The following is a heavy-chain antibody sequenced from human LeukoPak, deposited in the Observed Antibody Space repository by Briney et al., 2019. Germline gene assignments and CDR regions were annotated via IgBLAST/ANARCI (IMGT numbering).Heavy chain of an antibody. CDR2: IIPIFGTA. J-gene: IGHJ6*03. V-gene: IGHV1-69*05. CDR3: ARGVVVTVETAPYYYYYMDV. Sequence: ASVKVSCKASGGTFSSYAISWVRQAPGQGLEWMGGIIPIFGTANYAQKFQGRVTITTDESTSTAYMELSSLRSEDTAVYYCARGVVVTVETAPYYYYYMDVWGKGTTVTVSS. D-gene: IGHD2-21*02. CDR1: GGTFSSYA.